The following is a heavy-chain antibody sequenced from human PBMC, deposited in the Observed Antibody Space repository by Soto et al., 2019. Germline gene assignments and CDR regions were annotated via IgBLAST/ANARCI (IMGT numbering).Heavy chain of an antibody. J-gene: IGHJ4*02. D-gene: IGHD5-18*01. Sequence: SETLSLTCTVSGGSISSYYWSWIRQPPGKGLEWIGYIYYSGSTNYNPSLKSRVTISVDTSKNQFSLKLSSVTAADTAVYYCARGSYGLYWPALPNAWGQGTLVTVSS. V-gene: IGHV4-59*01. CDR3: ARGSYGLYWPALPNA. CDR2: IYYSGST. CDR1: GGSISSYY.